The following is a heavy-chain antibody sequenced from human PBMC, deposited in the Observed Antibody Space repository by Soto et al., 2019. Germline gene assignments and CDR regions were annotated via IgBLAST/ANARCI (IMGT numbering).Heavy chain of an antibody. Sequence: EVQLVESGGGLVQPGGSLRLSCAASGFTFSIYSMNWVRQAPGTGLEWVSYISSSSSTIYYADSVKGRFTISRDNAKISLYLQMNSLRDEDTAVYYWARDTYYYDSSREFDIWGQGTMVTVCS. CDR3: ARDTYYYDSSREFDI. V-gene: IGHV3-48*02. CDR1: GFTFSIYS. J-gene: IGHJ3*02. CDR2: ISSSSSTI. D-gene: IGHD3-22*01.